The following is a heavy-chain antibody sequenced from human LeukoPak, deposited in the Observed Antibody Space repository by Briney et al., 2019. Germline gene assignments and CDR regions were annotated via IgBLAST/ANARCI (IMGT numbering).Heavy chain of an antibody. CDR3: AREGGFYRPLDY. CDR2: VHLDGRT. V-gene: IGHV4-4*02. CDR1: GGSVTSTNW. J-gene: IGHJ4*02. D-gene: IGHD3-3*01. Sequence: SETLSLTCGASGGSVTSTNWWTWVRQPPGKGLEWIGEVHLDGRTNYNPSLKSRLTISVDLSENHISLKLTSVTAADTAVYYCAREGGFYRPLDYSGQGTLVTVSS.